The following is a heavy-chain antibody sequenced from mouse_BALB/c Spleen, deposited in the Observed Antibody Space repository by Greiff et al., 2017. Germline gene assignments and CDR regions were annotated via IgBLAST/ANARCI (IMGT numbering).Heavy chain of an antibody. CDR2: IDPENGDT. J-gene: IGHJ4*01. D-gene: IGHD2-4*01. CDR1: GFNIKDYY. Sequence: VQLKESGAELVRSGASVKLSCTASGFNIKDYYMHWVKQRPEQGLEWIGWIDPENGDTEYAPKFQGKATVTADTSSNTAYLQLSSLTSEDTAVYYCNAGLVITTAMDYWGQGTSVTVSS. V-gene: IGHV14-4*02. CDR3: NAGLVITTAMDY.